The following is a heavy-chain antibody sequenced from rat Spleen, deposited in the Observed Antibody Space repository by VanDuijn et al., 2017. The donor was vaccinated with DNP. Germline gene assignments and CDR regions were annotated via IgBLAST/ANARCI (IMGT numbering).Heavy chain of an antibody. D-gene: IGHD1-3*01. J-gene: IGHJ2*01. V-gene: IGHV5-25*01. CDR3: VRRFYGSYGLSGDGYFDF. CDR1: GFTFSSYD. Sequence: EVQLVESGGGLVQPGRSLKLSCAASGFTFSSYDMAWVRQAPTRGLEWVAAIVTRGGRTYYRDSMKGRFTVSRDDAEGTLYLQMDSLRSEDTATYYCVRRFYGSYGLSGDGYFDFWGQGVMVTVSS. CDR2: IVTRGGRT.